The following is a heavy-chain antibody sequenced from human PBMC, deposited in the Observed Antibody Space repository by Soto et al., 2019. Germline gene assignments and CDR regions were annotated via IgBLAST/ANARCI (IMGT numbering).Heavy chain of an antibody. CDR3: ARHFRDSSSWYYFDY. V-gene: IGHV4-39*01. J-gene: IGHJ4*02. CDR1: GGSISSSSYY. CDR2: IYYSGST. Sequence: SETLSLTCTVSGGSISSSSYYWGWIRQPPGKGLEWIGSIYYSGSTYYNPSLKSRVTISVDTSKNQFSLKLSSVTAADTAVYYCARHFRDSSSWYYFDYWGQGTLVTVSS. D-gene: IGHD6-13*01.